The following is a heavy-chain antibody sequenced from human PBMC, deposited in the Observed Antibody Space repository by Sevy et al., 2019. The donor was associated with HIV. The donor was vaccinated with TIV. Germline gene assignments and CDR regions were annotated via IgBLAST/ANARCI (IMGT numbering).Heavy chain of an antibody. Sequence: GGSLRLSCAASGFTSSSYAMSWVRQAPGKGLEWVSAISGSGGSTYYADSVKGRFTISRDNSKNTLYLQMNSLRAEDTAVYYGAKDRRSGSYFGAFDIWGQGTMVTVSS. V-gene: IGHV3-23*01. CDR2: ISGSGGST. CDR3: AKDRRSGSYFGAFDI. J-gene: IGHJ3*02. CDR1: GFTSSSYA. D-gene: IGHD1-26*01.